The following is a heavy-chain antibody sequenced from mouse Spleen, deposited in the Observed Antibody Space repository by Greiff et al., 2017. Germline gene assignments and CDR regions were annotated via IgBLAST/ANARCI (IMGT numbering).Heavy chain of an antibody. CDR3: ARDWDVVDY. V-gene: IGHV1-82*01. J-gene: IGHJ2*01. CDR1: GYAFSSSW. CDR2: IYPGDGDT. D-gene: IGHD4-1*01. Sequence: QVQLQQSGPELVKPGASVKISCKASGYAFSSSWMNWVKQRPGKGLEWIGRIYPGDGDTNYNGKFKGKAKLTADKSSSTAYMQLSSLTSEDSAVYFCARDWDVVDYWGQGTTLTVSS.